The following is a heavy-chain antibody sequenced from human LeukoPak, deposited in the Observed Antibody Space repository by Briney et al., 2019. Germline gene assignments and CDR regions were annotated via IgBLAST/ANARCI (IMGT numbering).Heavy chain of an antibody. Sequence: GGSLRLSCAASGFTFSSYAMSWVRQAPGKGLEWVSVIYSGGSTYYADSVKGRFTISRDNSKNTLYLQMNSLRAEDTAVYYCARAVYSGSYRDYWGQGTLVTVSS. D-gene: IGHD1-26*01. CDR1: GFTFSSYA. V-gene: IGHV3-66*01. CDR3: ARAVYSGSYRDY. CDR2: IYSGGST. J-gene: IGHJ4*02.